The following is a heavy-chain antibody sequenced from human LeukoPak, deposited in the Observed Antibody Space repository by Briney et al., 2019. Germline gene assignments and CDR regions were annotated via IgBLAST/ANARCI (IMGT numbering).Heavy chain of an antibody. V-gene: IGHV3-53*01. CDR1: GFTVSSNY. CDR3: ARGLLSSSGSYYYYYYYMDV. Sequence: GSLRLSCAASGFTVSSNYMSCVRQAPGKGLEWVSVIYSGGSTYYADSVKGRFTISRDNSKNTLYLQMNSLRAEDTAVYYCARGLLSSSGSYYYYYYYMDVWGKGTTVTVSS. CDR2: IYSGGST. D-gene: IGHD6-6*01. J-gene: IGHJ6*03.